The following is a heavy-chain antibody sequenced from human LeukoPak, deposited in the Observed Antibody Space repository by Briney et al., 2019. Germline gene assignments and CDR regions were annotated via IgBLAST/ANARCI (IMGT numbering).Heavy chain of an antibody. CDR2: IYYSGST. Sequence: SETLPLTCTDSGGSISSSSYYWGWMRQPPGKGLEWIGSIYYSGSTYYNPSLKSRVTISVDTSKNQFSLKLSSVTAADTAVYYCARTYYDFWSGYSPRNNYMDVWGKGTTVTVSS. J-gene: IGHJ6*03. CDR1: GGSISSSSYY. CDR3: ARTYYDFWSGYSPRNNYMDV. D-gene: IGHD3-3*01. V-gene: IGHV4-39*07.